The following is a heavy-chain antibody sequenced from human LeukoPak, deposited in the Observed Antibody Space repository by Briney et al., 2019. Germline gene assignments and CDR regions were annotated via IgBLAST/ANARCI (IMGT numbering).Heavy chain of an antibody. V-gene: IGHV1-18*04. D-gene: IGHD6-19*01. J-gene: IGHJ4*02. CDR2: INADNGNT. Sequence: GASVKVSCKASGYTFTSRGFSWVRQAPGQGLEWMGWINADNGNTNYAQKFQGRVTMTTDTSTSTAYMELRSLRYDDTAVYYCARDEISGGWYNHWGQGTLVTVSS. CDR3: ARDEISGGWYNH. CDR1: GYTFTSRG.